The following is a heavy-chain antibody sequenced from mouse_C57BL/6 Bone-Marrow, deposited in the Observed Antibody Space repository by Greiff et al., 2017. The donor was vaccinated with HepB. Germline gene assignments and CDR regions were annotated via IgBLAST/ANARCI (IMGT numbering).Heavy chain of an antibody. V-gene: IGHV1-54*01. J-gene: IGHJ4*01. Sequence: VQLQQSGAELVRPGTSVKVSCKASGYAFTNYLIEWVKQRPGQGLEWIGVINPGSGGTNYNEKFKGKATLTADKSSSTAYMQLSSLTSEDSAVYFCARWGLLRAMEYWGQGTSVTVSS. CDR2: INPGSGGT. CDR1: GYAFTNYL. D-gene: IGHD2-3*01. CDR3: ARWGLLRAMEY.